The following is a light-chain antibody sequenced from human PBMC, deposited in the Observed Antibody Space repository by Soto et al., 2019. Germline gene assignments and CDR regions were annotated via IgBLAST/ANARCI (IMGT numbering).Light chain of an antibody. CDR3: QTWGTGIHV. CDR2: LNSDGSH. J-gene: IGLJ1*01. Sequence: QSVPTQSPSASASLGASVKFTCTLSSGHSSYAIAWHQQQPEKGPRYLMKLNSDGSHSKGDGIPDRFSGSSSGAERYLTISSLQSEDEADYYCQTWGTGIHVFGTGTKVTVL. CDR1: SGHSSYA. V-gene: IGLV4-69*01.